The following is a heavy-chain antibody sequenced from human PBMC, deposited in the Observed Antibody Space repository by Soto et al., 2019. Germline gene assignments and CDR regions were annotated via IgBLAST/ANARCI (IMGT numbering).Heavy chain of an antibody. D-gene: IGHD3-3*01. J-gene: IGHJ6*02. V-gene: IGHV1-3*01. CDR2: INAGNGNT. CDR3: ARTIGYYYGMDV. CDR1: GYTFTSYA. Sequence: ASVKVSCKASGYTFTSYAMHWVRQAPGQRLEWMGWINAGNGNTKYSQKFQGRVTITRDTSASTAYMELSSLRSEDTAVYYCARTIGYYYGMDVWGQGTTVTVSS.